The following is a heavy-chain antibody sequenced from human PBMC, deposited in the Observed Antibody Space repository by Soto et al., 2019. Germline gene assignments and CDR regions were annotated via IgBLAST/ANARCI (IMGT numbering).Heavy chain of an antibody. CDR2: IIPIFGAP. J-gene: IGHJ4*02. CDR1: GYTFNTYA. CDR3: ARVGLAVKGNTLPPYYFDY. Sequence: QVQLVQSGPEGKKPGASVKVSCKASGYTFNTYAISWVRQAPGRGPEWMGGIIPIFGAPNYAQKFQGRVTSTADESTSTAYLELPSLTPEDAAVYYCARVGLAVKGNTLPPYYFDYWCQGTLVTVSS. D-gene: IGHD2-15*01. V-gene: IGHV1-69*01.